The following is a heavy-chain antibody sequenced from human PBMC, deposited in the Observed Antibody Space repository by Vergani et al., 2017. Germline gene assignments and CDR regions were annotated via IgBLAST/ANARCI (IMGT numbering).Heavy chain of an antibody. J-gene: IGHJ6*02. CDR3: AREAALGYCSGGSCHSGGLTPSMDV. CDR2: IYYSGST. CDR1: GGSISSYY. D-gene: IGHD2-15*01. V-gene: IGHV4-59*01. Sequence: QVQLQESGPGLVTPSETLSLTCTVSGGSISSYYWRWIRQPPGKGLEWIGYIYYSGSTNYNPSLKSRVTISVDTSQNQFSLKLSSVTAADTAVYYCAREAALGYCSGGSCHSGGLTPSMDVWGQGTTVTVSS.